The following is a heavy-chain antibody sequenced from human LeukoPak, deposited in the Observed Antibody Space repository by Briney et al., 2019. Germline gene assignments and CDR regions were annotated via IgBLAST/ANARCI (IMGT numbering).Heavy chain of an antibody. D-gene: IGHD3-10*01. Sequence: GGSLRLSCAASGFTFSSYSMNWVRQAPGKGLEWVSYISSSSSTIYYADSVKGRFTISRDNSKNTLYLQMNSLRAEDTAVYYCARAAREGSGSYFIYYYGMDVWGQGTTVTVSS. J-gene: IGHJ6*02. CDR1: GFTFSSYS. CDR3: ARAAREGSGSYFIYYYGMDV. CDR2: ISSSSSTI. V-gene: IGHV3-48*01.